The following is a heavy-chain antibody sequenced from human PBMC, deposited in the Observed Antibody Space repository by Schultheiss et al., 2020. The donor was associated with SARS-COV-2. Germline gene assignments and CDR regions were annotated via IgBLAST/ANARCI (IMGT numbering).Heavy chain of an antibody. CDR3: ARVGIAARRMYFDL. V-gene: IGHV4-61*05. Sequence: SETLSLTCTVSGGSITSDIYYWAWIRQSPVKGLEWIGYIYYSGSTNYNPSLKSRVTISVDTSKNQFSLKLSSVTAADTAVYYCARVGIAARRMYFDLWGRGTLVTVSS. J-gene: IGHJ2*01. CDR1: GGSITSDIYY. CDR2: IYYSGST. D-gene: IGHD6-6*01.